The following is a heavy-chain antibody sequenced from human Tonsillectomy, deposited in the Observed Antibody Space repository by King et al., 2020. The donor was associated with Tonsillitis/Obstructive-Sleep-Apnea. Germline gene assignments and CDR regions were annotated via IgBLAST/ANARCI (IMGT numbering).Heavy chain of an antibody. CDR1: GGSISSYY. Sequence: QLQESGPGLVKPSETLSLTCTVSGGSISSYYWSWIRQPPGKGLEWIGYIDYSGSTNYNPSLKSRVTISVDTSKNQLSLKLSSVTAADTAVYYCARGEATVVTPSYWFFDLWGRGTLVTVSS. V-gene: IGHV4-59*01. CDR3: ARGEATVVTPSYWFFDL. J-gene: IGHJ2*01. CDR2: IDYSGST. D-gene: IGHD4-23*01.